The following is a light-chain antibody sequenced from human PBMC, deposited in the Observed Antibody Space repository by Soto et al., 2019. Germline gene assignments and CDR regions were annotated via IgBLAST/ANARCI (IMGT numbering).Light chain of an antibody. CDR2: AAS. CDR3: QQTYSTLIFT. J-gene: IGKJ3*01. CDR1: QSISSY. V-gene: IGKV1-39*01. Sequence: DIQMTQSPSSLSASVGDRVTITCRASQSISSYLNWYQQKPGKAPKLLIYAASSLQSGVPSRFSGSGSGTEITLTISSLQPEDFATYYCQQTYSTLIFTFGPGTKVDIK.